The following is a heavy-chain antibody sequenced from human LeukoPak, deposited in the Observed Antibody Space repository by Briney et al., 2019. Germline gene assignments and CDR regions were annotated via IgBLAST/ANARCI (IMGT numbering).Heavy chain of an antibody. J-gene: IGHJ5*02. CDR2: ISGSGGST. V-gene: IGHV3-23*01. CDR3: AKAYTRGTSSNWFDP. CDR1: GFTFSSYA. Sequence: GGSLRLSCAASGFTFSSYAMSWVRQAPGKGLEWVSAISGSGGSTYYADSVKGRFTISRDNSKNTLYLQMNSLRAEDTAVYYCAKAYTRGTSSNWFDPWGQGTLVTVSS. D-gene: IGHD2-2*01.